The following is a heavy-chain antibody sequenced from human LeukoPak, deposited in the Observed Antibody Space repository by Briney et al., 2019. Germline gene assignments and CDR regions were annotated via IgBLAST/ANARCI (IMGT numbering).Heavy chain of an antibody. Sequence: TGGSLRLSCAASGFTFSSYGMHWVRQAPGKGLEWVAFIRYDGSNKYYADSVKGRFTISRDNSKNTLYLQMNSLRAEDTAVYYCAKEFFDYIWVSNRPWFFGSWGQGTLVIVSS. CDR2: IRYDGSNK. D-gene: IGHD3-16*02. CDR1: GFTFSSYG. J-gene: IGHJ4*02. CDR3: AKEFFDYIWVSNRPWFFGS. V-gene: IGHV3-30*02.